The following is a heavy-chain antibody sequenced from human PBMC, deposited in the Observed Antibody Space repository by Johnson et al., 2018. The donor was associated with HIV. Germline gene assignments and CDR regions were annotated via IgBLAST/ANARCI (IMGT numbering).Heavy chain of an antibody. J-gene: IGHJ3*02. CDR2: ISSNGGST. Sequence: VQLVESGGGLVQPGVSLRLSCAASGFTFSSYAMHWVRQAPGKGLEYVSAISSNGGSTYYANSVKGRFTISRDNSKNTLYLQMGSLRAEDMAVYYCARGCGDCYPGDDAFDIWGQGTMVTVSS. D-gene: IGHD2-21*02. CDR3: ARGCGDCYPGDDAFDI. CDR1: GFTFSSYA. V-gene: IGHV3-64*01.